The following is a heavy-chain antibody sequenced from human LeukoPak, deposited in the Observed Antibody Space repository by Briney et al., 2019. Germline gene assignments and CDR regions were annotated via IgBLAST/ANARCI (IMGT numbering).Heavy chain of an antibody. CDR1: GFTFSSYG. Sequence: PGGSLRLSCAASGFTFSSYGMHWVRQAPGKGLEWVAFIRYDGSNKYYADSVKGRFTISRDNSKNMLYLQMNSLRAEDTAVYYCATNDMNGDILFDYWGQGTLVTVSS. D-gene: IGHD2-21*01. V-gene: IGHV3-30*02. CDR2: IRYDGSNK. J-gene: IGHJ4*02. CDR3: ATNDMNGDILFDY.